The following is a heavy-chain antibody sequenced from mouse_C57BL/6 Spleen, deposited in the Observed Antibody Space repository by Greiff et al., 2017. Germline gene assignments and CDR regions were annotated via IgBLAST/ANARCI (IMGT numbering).Heavy chain of an antibody. D-gene: IGHD3-2*02. Sequence: EVKLQQSGPELVKPGASVKIPCKASGYTFTDYNMDWVKQSHGKSLEWIGDINPNNGGAIYNQKFKGKATLTVDKSSSTAYMELRSLTSEDTAVYYCARKSSGYDYYAMDYWGQGTSVTVSS. CDR3: ARKSSGYDYYAMDY. J-gene: IGHJ4*01. CDR2: INPNNGGA. CDR1: GYTFTDYN. V-gene: IGHV1-18*01.